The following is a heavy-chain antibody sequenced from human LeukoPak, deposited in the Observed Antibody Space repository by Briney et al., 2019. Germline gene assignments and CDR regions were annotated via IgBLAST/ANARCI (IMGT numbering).Heavy chain of an antibody. V-gene: IGHV4-59*01. Sequence: PSETLSLTCTVSGGSINSYYWSWIRQPPGKGLEWIGHIYYSGSTKYNPSLKSRVTISVDTSKNQFSLKLSSVTAADTAVYYCARDRVSGWYRGPNDYWYFDLWGRGTLVTVSS. CDR3: ARDRVSGWYRGPNDYWYFDL. CDR1: GGSINSYY. J-gene: IGHJ2*01. D-gene: IGHD6-19*01. CDR2: IYYSGST.